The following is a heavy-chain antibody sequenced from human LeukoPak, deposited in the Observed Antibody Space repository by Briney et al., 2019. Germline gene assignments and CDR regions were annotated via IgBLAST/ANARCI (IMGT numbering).Heavy chain of an antibody. J-gene: IGHJ4*02. Sequence: ISSSSSYIYYADSVKGRFTISRDNAKNSLYLQMNSLRAEDTAVYYCARDRPGVVVPAAHLFDYWGQGTLVTVSS. CDR3: ARDRPGVVVPAAHLFDY. CDR2: ISSSSSYI. V-gene: IGHV3-21*01. D-gene: IGHD2-2*01.